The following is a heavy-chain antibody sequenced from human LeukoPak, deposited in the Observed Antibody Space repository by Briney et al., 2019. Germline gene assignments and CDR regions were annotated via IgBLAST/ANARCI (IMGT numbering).Heavy chain of an antibody. Sequence: SETLPLTCTVSGGSVNSGSYYWSWIRQPPGKGLEWIGYIYYTGSTYYNSSLKSRVTISLDTSKNQFSLILSSVTAADTAVYYCAREDGYSQADYWGQGTLVTVSS. V-gene: IGHV4-61*01. CDR1: GGSVNSGSYY. D-gene: IGHD5-24*01. CDR3: AREDGYSQADY. CDR2: IYYTGST. J-gene: IGHJ4*02.